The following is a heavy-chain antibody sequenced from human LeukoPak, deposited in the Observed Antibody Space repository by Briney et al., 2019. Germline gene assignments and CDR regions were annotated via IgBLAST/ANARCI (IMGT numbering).Heavy chain of an antibody. CDR1: GGSISSYY. V-gene: IGHV4-4*07. Sequence: SETLSLTCTVSGGSISSYYWSWIRQPAGKGLEWIGRIHTSGSTKYNPSLKSRVTMSVDTSKNQFSLRLTSVTAADTAVYYCARQTGSGLFILPGGQGTLVTVSS. D-gene: IGHD3/OR15-3a*01. J-gene: IGHJ4*02. CDR3: ARQTGSGLFILP. CDR2: IHTSGST.